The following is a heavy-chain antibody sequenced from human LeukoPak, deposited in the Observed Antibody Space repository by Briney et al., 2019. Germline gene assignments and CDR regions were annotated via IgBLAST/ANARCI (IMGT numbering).Heavy chain of an antibody. CDR3: ARLGGGSGWSPYYFDY. V-gene: IGHV4-4*02. CDR2: IYHSGST. CDR1: GGSISSSNW. D-gene: IGHD6-19*01. Sequence: SETLSLTFAVSGGSISSSNWWTWVRQTPGKGLEWIGEIYHSGSTNYNPSLKSRVTISVDKSKNQFSLNLSSVTAADTAVYYCARLGGGSGWSPYYFDYWGQGTLVTVSS. J-gene: IGHJ4*02.